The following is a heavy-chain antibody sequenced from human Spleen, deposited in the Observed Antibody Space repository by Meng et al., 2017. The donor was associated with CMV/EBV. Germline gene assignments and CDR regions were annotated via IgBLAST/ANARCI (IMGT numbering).Heavy chain of an antibody. V-gene: IGHV1-8*01. J-gene: IGHJ4*02. D-gene: IGHD4-17*01. Sequence: ASVKVSCKPSGYTFTNHDINWVRQATGQRLEWMGWMNPNSGNTGYAQKFQGRVTMTRNTSISTAYLEPNSLTSDDTAVYYCASNIYGDYGGVDYWGQGTLVTVSS. CDR2: MNPNSGNT. CDR1: GYTFTNHD. CDR3: ASNIYGDYGGVDY.